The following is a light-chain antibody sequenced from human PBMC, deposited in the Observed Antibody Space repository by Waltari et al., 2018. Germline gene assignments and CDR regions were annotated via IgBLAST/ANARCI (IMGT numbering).Light chain of an antibody. Sequence: ETVLTQSPGTLALSPGERATLSCRASQSIGSSLAWYQHIPGQAPRLLFYDASNRATGIPARFSGSGSGTDFTLTISSLGPEDFAVYYCQQRINWPRTFGQGTKVEIK. CDR2: DAS. CDR1: QSIGSS. CDR3: QQRINWPRT. J-gene: IGKJ1*01. V-gene: IGKV3-11*01.